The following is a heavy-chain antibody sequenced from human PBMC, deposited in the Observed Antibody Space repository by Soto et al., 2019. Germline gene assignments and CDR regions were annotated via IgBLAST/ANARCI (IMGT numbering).Heavy chain of an antibody. D-gene: IGHD3-16*02. V-gene: IGHV1-2*02. CDR2: INPNSGGT. CDR1: GYTFTGYY. CDR3: ARDLLRLGELSLFVS. Sequence: ASVKVSCKASGYTFTGYYMHWVRQAPGQGLEWMGWINPNSGGTNYAQKFQGRVTMTRDTSISTAYMELSRLRSDDTAVYYCARDLLRLGELSLFVSWGQGTLVTVSS. J-gene: IGHJ4*02.